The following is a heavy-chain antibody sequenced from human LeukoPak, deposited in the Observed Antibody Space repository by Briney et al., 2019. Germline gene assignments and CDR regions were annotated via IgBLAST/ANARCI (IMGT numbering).Heavy chain of an antibody. Sequence: SETLSLTCTVSGGSISSYYWSWIRQPPGKGLEWIGYIYYSGSTNYNPSLKSRVTISVDTSKNQFSLKLSSVTAADTAVYYCAGTDYALSVHFDYWGQGTLVTVST. CDR3: AGTDYALSVHFDY. J-gene: IGHJ4*02. V-gene: IGHV4-59*01. CDR2: IYYSGST. D-gene: IGHD4-17*01. CDR1: GGSISSYY.